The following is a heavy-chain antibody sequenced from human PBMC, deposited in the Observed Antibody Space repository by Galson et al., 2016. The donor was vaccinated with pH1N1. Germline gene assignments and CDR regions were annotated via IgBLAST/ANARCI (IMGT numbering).Heavy chain of an antibody. CDR1: GYTFTSHY. CDR3: AREGYGDYVGGDY. V-gene: IGHV1-46*01. D-gene: IGHD4-17*01. CDR2: INPSGGST. Sequence: SVKVSCKASGYTFTSHYMHWVRQAPGQGLEWMGVINPSGGSTSYAPKFQGILTMTRDTSTSTVYMELTSLRSEDTALYFWAREGYGDYVGGDYWGQGTLVTVSS. J-gene: IGHJ4*02.